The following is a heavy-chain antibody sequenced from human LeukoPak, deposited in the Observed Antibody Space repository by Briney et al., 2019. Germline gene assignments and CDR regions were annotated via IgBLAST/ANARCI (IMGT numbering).Heavy chain of an antibody. Sequence: GESLKISCEGSGYSFSSFWIGWVRQMPGKGLEWMGVIYPGDSDTRYSPSFQGQVTISADNSVDTMYLQWGSLKASDTAMYYCARRYYYGSGSHYFDEWGQGTLVTVSS. J-gene: IGHJ4*02. D-gene: IGHD3-10*01. CDR3: ARRYYYGSGSHYFDE. V-gene: IGHV5-51*01. CDR1: GYSFSSFW. CDR2: IYPGDSDT.